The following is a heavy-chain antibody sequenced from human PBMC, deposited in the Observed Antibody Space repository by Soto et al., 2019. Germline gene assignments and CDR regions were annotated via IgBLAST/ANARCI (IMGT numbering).Heavy chain of an antibody. Sequence: GASVKVSCKASGYTFTGYYMHWVRQAPGQGLEWMGWINPNSGGTNYAQKFQGWVTMTRDTSISTAYMELSRLRSGDTAVYYCARETRKYGVLHYYYYMDVWGKGTTVTVSS. V-gene: IGHV1-2*04. J-gene: IGHJ6*03. CDR2: INPNSGGT. CDR1: GYTFTGYY. CDR3: ARETRKYGVLHYYYYMDV. D-gene: IGHD3-10*01.